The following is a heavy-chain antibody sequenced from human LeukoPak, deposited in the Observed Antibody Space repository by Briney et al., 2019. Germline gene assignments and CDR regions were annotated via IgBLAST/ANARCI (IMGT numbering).Heavy chain of an antibody. CDR2: INHSGST. V-gene: IGHV4-34*01. J-gene: IGHJ3*02. Sequence: SETLSLTRAVYGGSFSGYYWSWIRQPPGKGLEWMGEINHSGSTNYNPSLKSRVTISVDTSKNQFSLKLSSETAADTAVYYCARDVPPHAFDIWGQGTMVTVSS. CDR1: GGSFSGYY. CDR3: ARDVPPHAFDI.